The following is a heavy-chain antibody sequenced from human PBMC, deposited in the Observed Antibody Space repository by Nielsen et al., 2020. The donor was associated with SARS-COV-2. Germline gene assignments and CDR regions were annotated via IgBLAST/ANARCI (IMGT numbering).Heavy chain of an antibody. CDR1: GYTFTSYY. Sequence: ASVKVSCKASGYTFTSYYMHWVRQAPGQGLEWMGIINPSGGPTSYAQKFQGRVTMTRDTSTSTVYMELSSLRSEDTAVYYCASTDILTGYSYYYYMDVWGKGTTVTVSS. J-gene: IGHJ6*03. V-gene: IGHV1-46*01. D-gene: IGHD3-9*01. CDR3: ASTDILTGYSYYYYMDV. CDR2: INPSGGPT.